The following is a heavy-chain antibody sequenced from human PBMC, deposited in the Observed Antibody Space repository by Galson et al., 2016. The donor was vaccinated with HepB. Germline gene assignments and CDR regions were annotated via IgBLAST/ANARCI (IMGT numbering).Heavy chain of an antibody. Sequence: SVKVSCKASGGTFTNYVVSWVRQAPGQGLEWMGGIIPMFRTSNYAQNFQGRITITADESTNTAYMELSSLRSEDTAVYFCARGFCSGGTCNSFPLNFLNWFDPWGQGTLVTVSS. CDR3: ARGFCSGGTCNSFPLNFLNWFDP. CDR1: GGTFTNYV. D-gene: IGHD2-15*01. J-gene: IGHJ5*02. CDR2: IIPMFRTS. V-gene: IGHV1-69*13.